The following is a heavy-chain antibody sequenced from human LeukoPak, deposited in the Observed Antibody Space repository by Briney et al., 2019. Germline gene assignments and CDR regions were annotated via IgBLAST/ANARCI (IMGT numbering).Heavy chain of an antibody. CDR1: GFTFSSSW. Sequence: PGGSLRLSCAASGFTFSSSWMSWVRQAPGKGPEWVANIKQDGSEKYYVDSVKGRFTISRDNAKNSLYLQMNSLRAEDTAVYYCARDLLDYWGQGTLVSVSS. CDR2: IKQDGSEK. J-gene: IGHJ4*02. V-gene: IGHV3-7*01. CDR3: ARDLLDY.